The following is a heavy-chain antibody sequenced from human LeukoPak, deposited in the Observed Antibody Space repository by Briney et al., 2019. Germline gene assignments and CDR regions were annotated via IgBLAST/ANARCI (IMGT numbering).Heavy chain of an antibody. CDR2: ISTKGGST. CDR3: ARDRSGAFDY. CDR1: GFIFSNYA. D-gene: IGHD6-19*01. V-gene: IGHV3-64*02. Sequence: GGSLRLSCAASGFIFSNYAMYWVRQAPGKGLESVAAISTKGGSTSYADSVKGRMTISRDDSKNTLFLQMGSPTTDDMGLYFCARDRSGAFDYWGQGTLVTVSS. J-gene: IGHJ4*02.